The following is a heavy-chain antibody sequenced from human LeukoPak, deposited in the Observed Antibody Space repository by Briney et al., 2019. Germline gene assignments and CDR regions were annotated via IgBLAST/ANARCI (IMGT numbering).Heavy chain of an antibody. CDR1: GYTFTSYD. CDR3: ARTDYDFWSGYYTH. V-gene: IGHV1-8*01. CDR2: MNPNSGNT. Sequence: VASVKVSCKASGYTFTSYDINWVRQATGQGLEWMGWMNPNSGNTGYAQKFQGRVTMTRNASISTAYMELSSLRSEDTAVYYCARTDYDFWSGYYTHWGQGTLVTVSS. J-gene: IGHJ4*02. D-gene: IGHD3-3*01.